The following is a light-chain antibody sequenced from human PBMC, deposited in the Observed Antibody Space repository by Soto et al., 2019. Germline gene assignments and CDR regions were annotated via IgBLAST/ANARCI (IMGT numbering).Light chain of an antibody. CDR3: MQGLRTPLT. CDR2: LGS. CDR1: QSLLYSNGYNY. V-gene: IGKV2-28*01. Sequence: DIVLTQSPLSLPVTPGERASISCRSSQSLLYSNGYNYLDWYLQKPGQSPQLLIHLGSIRASGVPDRFSGSGSGTDFTLKISRVEAEDVGVYYCMQGLRTPLTFGGGTKVEIK. J-gene: IGKJ4*02.